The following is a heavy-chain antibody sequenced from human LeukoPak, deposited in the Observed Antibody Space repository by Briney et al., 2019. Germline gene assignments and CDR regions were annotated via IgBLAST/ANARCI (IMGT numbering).Heavy chain of an antibody. Sequence: ASVKVSCKTSGYTFTGYYIHWVRQAPGQGLEWMGWIYPNTGGTNYAQRFHGRVIMTRDTSISTAYLELTSLRSDDSAVYYCARRGTIMIPHYWGQGTLVTVSS. D-gene: IGHD3-16*01. CDR1: GYTFTGYY. CDR2: IYPNTGGT. CDR3: ARRGTIMIPHY. V-gene: IGHV1-2*02. J-gene: IGHJ4*02.